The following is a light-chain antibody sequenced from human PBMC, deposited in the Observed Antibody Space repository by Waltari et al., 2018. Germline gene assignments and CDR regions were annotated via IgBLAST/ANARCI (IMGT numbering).Light chain of an antibody. CDR1: QYLTGGC. V-gene: IGKV3-20*01. CDR3: QQYDGSLVT. J-gene: IGKJ4*01. CDR2: AAS. Sequence: CMATQYLTGGCMSWYHQKPGQAPRLLIYAASTRAPGVPDRFSGSGSGTDFTLTISRLEPEDSGVYYCQQYDGSLVTFGGGTKVEIK.